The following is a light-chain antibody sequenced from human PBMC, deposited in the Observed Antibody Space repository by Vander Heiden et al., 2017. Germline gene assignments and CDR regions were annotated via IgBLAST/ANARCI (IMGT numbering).Light chain of an antibody. J-gene: IGLJ2*01. Sequence: VLTQPPSASGTPGPRVPISCSGSSSNSGSNSVNWYRQLPGTAPKRLSYSNNQRPSGVPDRFSGSKSGTSASLAISGLQSEDEADYYCAAWDDSLNGPVFGGGTKLTVL. CDR3: AAWDDSLNGPV. CDR1: SSNSGSNS. CDR2: SNN. V-gene: IGLV1-44*01.